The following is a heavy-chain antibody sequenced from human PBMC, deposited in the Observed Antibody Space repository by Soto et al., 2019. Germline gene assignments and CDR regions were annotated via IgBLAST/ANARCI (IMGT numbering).Heavy chain of an antibody. Sequence: GGSLRLSCAVSGFTFSDYYMTWIRQAPGKGLEWISYISTRSDYTNYADSVKGRFTISRDNAKGSLYLQMNTLRAEDTAVYYCARDRDLSSSWSFDYWGQGILVTVSS. J-gene: IGHJ4*02. CDR2: ISTRSDYT. CDR3: ARDRDLSSSWSFDY. D-gene: IGHD6-13*01. CDR1: GFTFSDYY. V-gene: IGHV3-11*06.